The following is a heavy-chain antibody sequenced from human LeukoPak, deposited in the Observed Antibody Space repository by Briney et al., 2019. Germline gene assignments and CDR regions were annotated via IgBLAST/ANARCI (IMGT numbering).Heavy chain of an antibody. Sequence: SVKVSCKASGGTFSSYAISWVRQAPGQGLGWMGRIIPIFGTANYAQKFQGRVTITTDESTSTAYMELSSLRSEDTAVYYCARDRFPYSGSYSFEPFDYWGQGTLVTVSS. V-gene: IGHV1-69*05. CDR3: ARDRFPYSGSYSFEPFDY. D-gene: IGHD1-26*01. J-gene: IGHJ4*02. CDR1: GGTFSSYA. CDR2: IIPIFGTA.